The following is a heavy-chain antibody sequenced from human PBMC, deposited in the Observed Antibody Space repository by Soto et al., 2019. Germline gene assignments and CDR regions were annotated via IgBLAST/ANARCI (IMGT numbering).Heavy chain of an antibody. CDR3: AKDPGYSILPTGGLDY. J-gene: IGHJ4*02. CDR1: GFTFSSYA. V-gene: IGHV3-23*01. D-gene: IGHD6-13*01. CDR2: ISGSGGST. Sequence: EVQLLESGGGLVQPGGSLRLSCAASGFTFSSYAMSWVRQAPGKGLEWVSAISGSGGSTYYADSVKGRFTISRDNSKNTLYLQMNSLRAEDTAVYYCAKDPGYSILPTGGLDYWGQGTLVTVSS.